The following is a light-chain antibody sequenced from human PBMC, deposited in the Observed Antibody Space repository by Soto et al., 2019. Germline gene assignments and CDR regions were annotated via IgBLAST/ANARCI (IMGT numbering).Light chain of an antibody. CDR2: GAS. V-gene: IGKV3-20*01. J-gene: IGKJ3*01. Sequence: EIVLTQSPGTLSLSPGERATLSCRASQSVSANYLAWYQQKPGQAPRLLIYGASSRATGIPDRFSGSGSGTDFPLTISRLEPEDFAVYFCQQHGRSPFTFGPGTKVDV. CDR3: QQHGRSPFT. CDR1: QSVSANY.